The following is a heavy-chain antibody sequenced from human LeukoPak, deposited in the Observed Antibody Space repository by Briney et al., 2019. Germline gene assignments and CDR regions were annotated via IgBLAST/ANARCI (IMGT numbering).Heavy chain of an antibody. D-gene: IGHD6-19*01. V-gene: IGHV4-4*02. Sequence: PSGTLSLTCVVSGASISSSNWWSWVRQAPGKGLEWIGEMFHDGRTNYNPSLKSRVTLSLDKSKNHFSLSLTSVTAADTAVYYCAESPGGWKLDSWGQGTLVTVSS. J-gene: IGHJ4*02. CDR1: GASISSSNW. CDR2: MFHDGRT. CDR3: AESPGGWKLDS.